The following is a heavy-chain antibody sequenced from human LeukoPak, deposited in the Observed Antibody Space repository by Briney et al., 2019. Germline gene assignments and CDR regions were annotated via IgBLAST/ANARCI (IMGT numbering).Heavy chain of an antibody. CDR3: AREYCSGGSCYDDTFDY. D-gene: IGHD2-15*01. CDR2: ISGSGGST. V-gene: IGHV3-23*01. Sequence: GGSLRPSCAASGFTFSSYAMNWVRQAPGKGLEWVSAISGSGGSTYYADSVKGRFTISRDNSKNTLYLQMNSLRAEDTAVYYCAREYCSGGSCYDDTFDYWGQGTLVTVSS. CDR1: GFTFSSYA. J-gene: IGHJ4*02.